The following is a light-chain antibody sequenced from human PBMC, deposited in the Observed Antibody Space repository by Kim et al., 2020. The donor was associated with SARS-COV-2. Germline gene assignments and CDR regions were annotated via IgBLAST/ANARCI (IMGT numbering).Light chain of an antibody. J-gene: IGLJ2*01. V-gene: IGLV1-40*01. CDR3: QSYDSSLSGPVV. CDR1: SHNIGAGYD. CDR2: GNS. Sequence: VTISCTGSSHNIGAGYDVHWYQQLPGTAPKLLIYGNSNRPSGVPDRFSGSKSGTSASLAITGLQAEDEADYYCQSYDSSLSGPVVFGGGTQLTVL.